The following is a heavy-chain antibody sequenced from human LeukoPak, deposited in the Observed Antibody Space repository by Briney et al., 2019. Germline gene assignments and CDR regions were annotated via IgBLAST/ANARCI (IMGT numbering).Heavy chain of an antibody. CDR3: ARGKVGATGVSAFDI. CDR1: GGSISSSSYY. D-gene: IGHD1-26*01. CDR2: IYYSGST. Sequence: PSETLSLTCTVSGGSISSSSYYWGWIRQPPGKGLEWIGSIYYSGSTYYNPSLKSRVTISVDTSRNQFSLKLSSVTAADTAVYYCARGKVGATGVSAFDIWGQGTMVTVSS. J-gene: IGHJ3*02. V-gene: IGHV4-39*07.